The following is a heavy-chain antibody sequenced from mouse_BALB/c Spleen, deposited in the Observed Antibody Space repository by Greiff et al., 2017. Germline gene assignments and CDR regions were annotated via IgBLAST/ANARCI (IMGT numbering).Heavy chain of an antibody. D-gene: IGHD2-12*01. Sequence: EVQLVESGGGLVKPGGSLKLSCAASGFTFSSYAMSWVRQSPEKRLEWVAEISSGGSYTYYPDTVTGRFTISRDNAKNTLYLEMSSLRSEDTAMYYCARDYDEAMDYWGQGTSVTVSS. CDR3: ARDYDEAMDY. J-gene: IGHJ4*01. CDR1: GFTFSSYA. V-gene: IGHV5-9-4*01. CDR2: ISSGGSYT.